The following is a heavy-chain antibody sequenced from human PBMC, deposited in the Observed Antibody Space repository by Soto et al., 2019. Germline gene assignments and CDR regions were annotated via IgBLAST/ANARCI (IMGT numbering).Heavy chain of an antibody. J-gene: IGHJ5*02. CDR1: GGSISSGDYY. V-gene: IGHV4-30-4*01. CDR3: AREHFFTQAARLGLLQETYNWFDP. CDR2: IYYSGST. D-gene: IGHD6-6*01. Sequence: SETLSLTCTVSGGSISSGDYYWSWIRQPPGKGLEWIGYIYYSGSTYYNPSLKSRVTISVDTSKNQFSLKLSSVTAADTAVYYCAREHFFTQAARLGLLQETYNWFDPWGQGTLVTVSS.